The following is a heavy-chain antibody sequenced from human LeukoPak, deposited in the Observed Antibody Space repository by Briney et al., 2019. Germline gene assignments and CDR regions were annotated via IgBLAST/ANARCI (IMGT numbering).Heavy chain of an antibody. D-gene: IGHD3-10*01. CDR1: GFTFSSYS. Sequence: PGGSLRLSCAASGFTFSSYSMNWVRQAPGKGLEWVSSISSSSSYIYYADSVKGRFTISRDNAKNSLYLQVNSLRAEDTAVYYCAREVAQLGFDYWGQGTLVTVSS. CDR3: AREVAQLGFDY. J-gene: IGHJ4*02. V-gene: IGHV3-21*01. CDR2: ISSSSSYI.